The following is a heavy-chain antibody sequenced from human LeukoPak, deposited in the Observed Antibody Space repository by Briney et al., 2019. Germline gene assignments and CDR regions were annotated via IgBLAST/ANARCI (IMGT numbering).Heavy chain of an antibody. CDR3: ASSGFWSGYPTHFDY. D-gene: IGHD3-3*01. J-gene: IGHJ4*02. CDR2: ISSSSSTI. V-gene: IGHV3-48*02. CDR1: GFTFSSYS. Sequence: PGGSLRLSCAASGFTFSSYSMNWVRQAPGKGLEWVSYISSSSSTIYYADSVKGRFTISRDNAKNSLYLQMNSLRDEDTAVYYCASSGFWSGYPTHFDYWGQGTLVTVSS.